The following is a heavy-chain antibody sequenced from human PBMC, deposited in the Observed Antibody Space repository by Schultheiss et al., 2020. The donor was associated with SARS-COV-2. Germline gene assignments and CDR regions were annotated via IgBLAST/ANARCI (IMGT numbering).Heavy chain of an antibody. D-gene: IGHD3-16*01. V-gene: IGHV3-48*03. Sequence: GGSLRLSCAASGFTFSSYEMNWVRQAPGKGLEWVSYISSSGSTIYYADSVKGRFTISRDNAKNSLYLQMNSLRTEDTAVYYCARGESLGGYYYGMDVWGQGTTVTVSS. CDR3: ARGESLGGYYYGMDV. J-gene: IGHJ6*02. CDR1: GFTFSSYE. CDR2: ISSSGSTI.